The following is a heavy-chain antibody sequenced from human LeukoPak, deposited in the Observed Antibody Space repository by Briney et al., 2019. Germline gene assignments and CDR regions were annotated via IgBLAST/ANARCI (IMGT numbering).Heavy chain of an antibody. Sequence: GGSLRLSCAASGFTFSSYGMSWVRQAPGKGLEWVSAISGSGGSTYYADSVKGRFTISRDNSKNTLYLQMNSLRAEDTAVYYCARGINCIVGATCDAFDIWGQGTMVTVSS. D-gene: IGHD1-26*01. J-gene: IGHJ3*02. CDR1: GFTFSSYG. CDR2: ISGSGGST. CDR3: ARGINCIVGATCDAFDI. V-gene: IGHV3-23*01.